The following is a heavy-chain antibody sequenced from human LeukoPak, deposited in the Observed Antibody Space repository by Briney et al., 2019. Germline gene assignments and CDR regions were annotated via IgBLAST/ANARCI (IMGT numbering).Heavy chain of an antibody. Sequence: GGSLRLSCAASGFTFSSYGMHWVRQAPGKGLEWVAFIRYDGSNKYYADSVTGRFTVSRDNSKNTVDLQMNNLRVDDTAIYYCAKDHANTPVVTNWGQGILVSVSS. J-gene: IGHJ4*02. CDR1: GFTFSSYG. V-gene: IGHV3-30*02. CDR3: AKDHANTPVVTN. CDR2: IRYDGSNK. D-gene: IGHD2-21*02.